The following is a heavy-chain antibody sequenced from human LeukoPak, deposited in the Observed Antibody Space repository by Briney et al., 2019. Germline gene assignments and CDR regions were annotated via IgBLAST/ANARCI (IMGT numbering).Heavy chain of an antibody. CDR3: ARGFVGSGPPSYYYYMDV. V-gene: IGHV1-69*05. Sequence: SVKVSCKASGGTFSSYAISWVRQAPGQGLEWMGGIIPIFGTANYAQKFQGRVTITTDESTSTAYMELSSLRSEDTAVYYCARGFVGSGPPSYYYYMDVWGKGTTVTVSS. CDR2: IIPIFGTA. D-gene: IGHD1-26*01. CDR1: GGTFSSYA. J-gene: IGHJ6*03.